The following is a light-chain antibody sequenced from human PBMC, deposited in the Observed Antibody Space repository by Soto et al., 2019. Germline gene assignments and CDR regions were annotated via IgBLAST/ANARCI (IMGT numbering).Light chain of an antibody. CDR3: QQYANLPFT. J-gene: IGKJ2*01. CDR1: QSVSSNY. CDR2: GAS. V-gene: IGKV3-20*01. Sequence: EIVLTQSPGTLPLSPGERATLSCRASQSVSSNYSVWYQQKPGQAPRPLIYGASSRATGIPDRFSGSGSGTDFTLTIGGLEPEDFAVYYCQQYANLPFTFGQGTKLEIK.